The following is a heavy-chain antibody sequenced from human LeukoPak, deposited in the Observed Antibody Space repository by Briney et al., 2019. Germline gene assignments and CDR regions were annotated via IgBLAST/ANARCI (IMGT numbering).Heavy chain of an antibody. J-gene: IGHJ4*02. V-gene: IGHV1-69*13. D-gene: IGHD6-13*01. CDR1: GGTFSSYA. CDR2: IIPIFGTA. CDR3: ARVGGAAAGPFDY. Sequence: ASVKVSCKASGGTFSSYAISWVRQAPGQGLEWMGGIIPIFGTANYAQKFQGRVTITADESTSTAYMELSSLRSEDTAVYYCARVGGAAAGPFDYWGQGTLVTVSS.